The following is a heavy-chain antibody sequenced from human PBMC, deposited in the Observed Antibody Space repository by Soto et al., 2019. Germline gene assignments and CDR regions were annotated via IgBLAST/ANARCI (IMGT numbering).Heavy chain of an antibody. CDR3: AQEARPYYYCYGHDV. V-gene: IGHV5-51*01. Sequence: DSLKISCKGSGYSFTSYWIGWVRQMPGKGLEWMGIIYPGDSDTRYSPSFQGQVTISADKSISTAYLQWSSLKASDTAMYYCAQEARPYYYCYGHDVWAQGTSVTVS. CDR1: GYSFTSYW. D-gene: IGHD6-6*01. CDR2: IYPGDSDT. J-gene: IGHJ6*02.